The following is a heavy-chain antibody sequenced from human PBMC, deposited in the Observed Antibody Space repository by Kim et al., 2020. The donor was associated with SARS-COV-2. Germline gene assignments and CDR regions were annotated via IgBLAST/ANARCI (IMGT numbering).Heavy chain of an antibody. J-gene: IGHJ4*02. D-gene: IGHD6-25*01. V-gene: IGHV3-21*01. Sequence: ADSVRGRFTISRDNAKTSLYLQMKSLRAEDTAVYYGARAAGIIAADSFDYWGQGTLVTVSS. CDR3: ARAAGIIAADSFDY.